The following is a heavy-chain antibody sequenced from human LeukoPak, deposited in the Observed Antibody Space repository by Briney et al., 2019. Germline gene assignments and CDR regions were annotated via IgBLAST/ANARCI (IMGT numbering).Heavy chain of an antibody. CDR2: IYTSGST. CDR3: SKAVAGTGYFDY. J-gene: IGHJ4*02. Sequence: SETLSLTCTVPGGSIRSYYWSWIRNPAGKGLEWIGRIYTSGSTNYNPSLKSRVTMSVDTFKNQFSLKLSSVTAADTAVYYCSKAVAGTGYFDYWGQGTLVTVSS. CDR1: GGSIRSYY. D-gene: IGHD6-19*01. V-gene: IGHV4-4*07.